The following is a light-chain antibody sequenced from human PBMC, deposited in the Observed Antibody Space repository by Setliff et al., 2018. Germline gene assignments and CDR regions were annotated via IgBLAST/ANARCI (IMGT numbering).Light chain of an antibody. Sequence: QSALTQPRSVSGSPGQSVTISCTGTSSDVGGYNYVSWYQQHPGKAPKLMIYDVSKRPSGVPDRFSGSKSGDTAYLTISGLQAEDEANYFCSSYAGLTTWIFGAGTKVTVL. V-gene: IGLV2-11*01. CDR1: SSDVGGYNY. J-gene: IGLJ1*01. CDR3: SSYAGLTTWI. CDR2: DVS.